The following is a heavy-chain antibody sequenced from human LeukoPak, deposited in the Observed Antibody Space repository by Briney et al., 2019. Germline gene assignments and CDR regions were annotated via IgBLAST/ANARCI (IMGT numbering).Heavy chain of an antibody. D-gene: IGHD3-22*01. CDR3: AGGGDYDSSATDY. CDR2: IIPILGIA. J-gene: IGHJ4*02. V-gene: IGHV1-69*04. CDR1: GGTFSSYA. Sequence: SVKVSCKASGGTFSSYAISWVRQAPGQGLEWMGRIIPILGIANYAQKFQGRVTITADRSTSTAYMELSSLRSEDTAVYYCAGGGDYDSSATDYWGQGTLVTVSS.